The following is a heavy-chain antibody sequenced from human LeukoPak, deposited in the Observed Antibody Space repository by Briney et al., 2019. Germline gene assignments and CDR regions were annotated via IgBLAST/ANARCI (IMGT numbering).Heavy chain of an antibody. V-gene: IGHV3-23*01. Sequence: GGSLRLSCAASGFTFSNAWMSWVRQAPGKGLEWVSAISGSGGSTYYADSVKGRFTISRDNSKNTLYLQMNSLRAEDTAVYYCATRVYCGGDCYSSHGMDVWGPGTTVTVSS. CDR1: GFTFSNAW. CDR3: ATRVYCGGDCYSSHGMDV. J-gene: IGHJ6*02. D-gene: IGHD2-21*02. CDR2: ISGSGGST.